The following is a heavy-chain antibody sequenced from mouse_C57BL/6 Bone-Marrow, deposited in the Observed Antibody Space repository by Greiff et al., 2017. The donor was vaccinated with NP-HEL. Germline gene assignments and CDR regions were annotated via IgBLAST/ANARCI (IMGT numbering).Heavy chain of an antibody. V-gene: IGHV1-42*01. CDR3: ASQLGRAWFAY. J-gene: IGHJ3*01. Sequence: EVQLQQSGPELVKPGASVKISCKASGYSFTGYYMNWVKQSPEKSLEWIGEINPSTGGTTYNQKFKAKATLTVDKSSSTAYMQLKSLTSEVSAVYYCASQLGRAWFAYWGQGTLVTVSA. CDR1: GYSFTGYY. CDR2: INPSTGGT. D-gene: IGHD4-1*02.